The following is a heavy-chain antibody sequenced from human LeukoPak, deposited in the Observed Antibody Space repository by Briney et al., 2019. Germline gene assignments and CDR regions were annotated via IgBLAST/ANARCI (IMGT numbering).Heavy chain of an antibody. CDR1: GITFRSYG. CDR3: AKPLTGVSSDYFDY. CDR2: ISYDRSNK. V-gene: IGHV3-30*18. Sequence: GSLTLSCAASGITFRSYGMHWVRQAPGKGLEWVAVISYDRSNKYYADSVKGRFTISRDNSKNTLYLQMNSLRAEDTAVYYCAKPLTGVSSDYFDYWGQGTLVTVSS. D-gene: IGHD7-27*01. J-gene: IGHJ4*02.